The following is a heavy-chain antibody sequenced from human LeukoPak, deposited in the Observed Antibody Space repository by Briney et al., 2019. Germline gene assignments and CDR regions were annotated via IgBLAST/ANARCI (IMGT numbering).Heavy chain of an antibody. Sequence: SETLSLTCTVSGASMSRSYWSWIRQPAGKGLEWIGRIYTSGVNSYNPSLKGRVIMSIDESKNQFSLNLSSVIAADTAVYYCSRGSYNSWSWGQGTLVTVSS. J-gene: IGHJ5*02. CDR2: IYTSGVN. D-gene: IGHD3-10*01. CDR1: GASMSRSY. V-gene: IGHV4-4*07. CDR3: SRGSYNSWS.